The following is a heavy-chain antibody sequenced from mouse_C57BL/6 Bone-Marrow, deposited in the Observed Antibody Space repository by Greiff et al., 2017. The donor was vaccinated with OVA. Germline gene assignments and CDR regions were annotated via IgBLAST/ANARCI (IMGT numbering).Heavy chain of an antibody. J-gene: IGHJ3*01. CDR2: IDPETGGT. Sequence: VQLQQSGAELVRPGASVTLSCKASGYTFTDYEMHWVKQTPVHGLEWIGAIDPETGGTAYNQKFKGKAILTADKSSSTAYMELRSLTSEDSAVYYCTRSVIYGKTPFAYWGQGTLVTVSA. D-gene: IGHD2-1*01. CDR3: TRSVIYGKTPFAY. CDR1: GYTFTDYE. V-gene: IGHV1-15*01.